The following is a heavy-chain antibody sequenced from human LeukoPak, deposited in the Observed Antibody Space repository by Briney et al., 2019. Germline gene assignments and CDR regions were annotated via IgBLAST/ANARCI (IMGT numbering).Heavy chain of an antibody. J-gene: IGHJ4*02. V-gene: IGHV3-23*01. CDR2: ISGSGGST. CDR3: AKDSRGSSVRVFDY. Sequence: GGSLRLSCAASGFIFSTYWMTWVRQAPGKGLEWVSAISGSGGSTYYADSVKGRFTISRDNSKSTLYLQMNSLRAEDTAVYYCAKDSRGSSVRVFDYWAQGTLVTVSS. D-gene: IGHD5/OR15-5a*01. CDR1: GFIFSTYW.